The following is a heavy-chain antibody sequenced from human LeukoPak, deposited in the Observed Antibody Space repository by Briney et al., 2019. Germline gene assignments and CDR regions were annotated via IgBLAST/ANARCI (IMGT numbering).Heavy chain of an antibody. CDR3: AKSLFHSSGYGYYYGMDV. CDR1: GFTFSSYG. V-gene: IGHV3-30*18. J-gene: IGHJ6*02. CDR2: ISYDGSNK. Sequence: PGGSLRLSCAASGFTFSSYGMHWVRQAPGKGLEWVAVISYDGSNKYYADSVKGRFTISRDNSKNTLYLQMNSLRAEDTAVYYCAKSLFHSSGYGYYYGMDVWGQGTTVTVSS. D-gene: IGHD3-22*01.